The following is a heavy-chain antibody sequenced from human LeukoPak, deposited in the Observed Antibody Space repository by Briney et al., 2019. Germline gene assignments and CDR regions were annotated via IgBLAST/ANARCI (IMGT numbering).Heavy chain of an antibody. D-gene: IGHD3-22*01. CDR1: GFTFSTYD. Sequence: PGGSLRLSCATSGFTFSTYDMHWVRQAPGKGLEWVSFIRYDGSNRNYADSVQGRFTISRDNSKNTLYLQMTSLRAADTAVYYCARDVNPRLVNYYDGSGYYFDGFDIWGQGTLVTVSS. V-gene: IGHV3-30*02. CDR3: ARDVNPRLVNYYDGSGYYFDGFDI. CDR2: IRYDGSNR. J-gene: IGHJ3*02.